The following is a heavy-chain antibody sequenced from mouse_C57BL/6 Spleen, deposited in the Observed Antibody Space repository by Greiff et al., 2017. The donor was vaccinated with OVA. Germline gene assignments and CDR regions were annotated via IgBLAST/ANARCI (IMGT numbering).Heavy chain of an antibody. V-gene: IGHV1-26*01. J-gene: IGHJ3*01. CDR1: GYTFTDYY. D-gene: IGHD4-1*01. CDR2: INPNNGGT. Sequence: EVQPQQSGPELVKPGASVKISCKASGYTFTDYYMNWVKQSHGKSLEWIGDINPNNGGTSYNQKFKGKATLTVDKSSSTAYMELRSLTSEDSAVYYCARSPNWAWFAYWGQGTLVTVSA. CDR3: ARSPNWAWFAY.